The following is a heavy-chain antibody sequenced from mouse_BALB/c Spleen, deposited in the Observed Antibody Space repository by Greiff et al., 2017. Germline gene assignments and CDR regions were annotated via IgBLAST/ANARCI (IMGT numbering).Heavy chain of an antibody. D-gene: IGHD2-14*01. Sequence: EVKLVESGGGLVQPGGSRKLSCAASGFTFSSFGMHWVRQAPEKGLEWVAYISSGSSTIYYADTVKGRFTISRDNPKNTLFLQMTSLRSEDTAMYNCARTRYRYDVDYAMDYWGQGTSVTVSS. CDR2: ISSGSSTI. CDR1: GFTFSSFG. V-gene: IGHV5-17*02. J-gene: IGHJ4*01. CDR3: ARTRYRYDVDYAMDY.